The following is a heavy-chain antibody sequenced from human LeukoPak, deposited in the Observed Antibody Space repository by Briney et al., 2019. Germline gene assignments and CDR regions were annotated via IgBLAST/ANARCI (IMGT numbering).Heavy chain of an antibody. J-gene: IGHJ4*02. V-gene: IGHV4-59*12. Sequence: PSETLSLTCTVSGGSISSYYWSWIRQPPGKGLEWIGYIYYSGSTNYNPSLKSRVTISVDTSKNQFSLKLSSVTAADTAVYYCARGGPYYDSSGYSFDYWGQGTLVTVSS. CDR2: IYYSGST. CDR3: ARGGPYYDSSGYSFDY. CDR1: GGSISSYY. D-gene: IGHD3-22*01.